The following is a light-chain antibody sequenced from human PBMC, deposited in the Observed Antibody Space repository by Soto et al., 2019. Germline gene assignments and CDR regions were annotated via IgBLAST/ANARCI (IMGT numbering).Light chain of an antibody. V-gene: IGKV1-5*01. CDR2: DDS. CDR3: QQNNRYPWT. J-gene: IGKJ1*01. CDR1: QSISSW. Sequence: DIQMTQSPSTLSASVGDRVTITCRAIQSISSWLAWYQQKPGKAPKLLIYDDSSLESWGPSRISGSGSGTEFTLTISRLQPDYFASYYYQQNNRYPWTFGQGTKVEIK.